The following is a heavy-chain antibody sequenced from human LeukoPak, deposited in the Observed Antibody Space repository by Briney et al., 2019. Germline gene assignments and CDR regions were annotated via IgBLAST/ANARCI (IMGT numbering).Heavy chain of an antibody. Sequence: ASVKVSCKASGYTFDVYYIHWVRQAPGQGLEWMGCINSNSGDTNHAQKFQGGVTMTRDTSITTAYMELSSLRFDDTAVYYCARDRTSTWYGGIDYWGQGTLVTVSS. CDR2: INSNSGDT. J-gene: IGHJ4*02. CDR3: ARDRTSTWYGGIDY. V-gene: IGHV1-2*02. CDR1: GYTFDVYY. D-gene: IGHD6-13*01.